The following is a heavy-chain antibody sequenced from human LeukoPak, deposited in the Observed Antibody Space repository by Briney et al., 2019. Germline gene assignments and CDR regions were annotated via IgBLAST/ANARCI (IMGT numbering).Heavy chain of an antibody. D-gene: IGHD6-19*01. Sequence: GGSLRLSCAASGFTFSAYSMNWVRQAPGKGLEWVSYISGSSRTIYYADSVKGRFTTSRDNAKYLLYLQMNSLRDEDTAVYYCARDPRDRGWYFFDSWGQGTLVTVSS. V-gene: IGHV3-48*02. CDR3: ARDPRDRGWYFFDS. J-gene: IGHJ4*02. CDR2: ISGSSRTI. CDR1: GFTFSAYS.